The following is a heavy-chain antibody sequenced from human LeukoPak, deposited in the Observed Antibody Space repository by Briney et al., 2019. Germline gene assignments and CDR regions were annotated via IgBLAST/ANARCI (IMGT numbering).Heavy chain of an antibody. J-gene: IGHJ4*02. CDR2: INPNSGGT. V-gene: IGHV1-2*02. CDR1: VYAFTDCY. D-gene: IGHD3-16*01. CDR3: ATLLSAYYHYFWG. Sequence: ASVKVAGKASVYAFTDCYLHGVRQAPGQGLEWMGWINPNSGGTNYAQKFQGRVTMTRDTSISTASMELSRLRSDDTAVYYCATLLSAYYHYFWGWGPGTLVTVSS.